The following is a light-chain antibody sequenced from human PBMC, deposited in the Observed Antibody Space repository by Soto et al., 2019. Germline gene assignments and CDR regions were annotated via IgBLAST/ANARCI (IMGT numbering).Light chain of an antibody. CDR2: GNI. CDR1: SSNIGAGYD. V-gene: IGLV1-40*01. Sequence: QLVLTQPPSVSGAPGQRVTISCTGSSSNIGAGYDVHWYLQLPGTAPKLPIYGNINRPSGVPDRFPGSKSGTSASLAITGLHAEDEADYYCQSYDSSLSGVVFGGGTKVTVL. J-gene: IGLJ2*01. CDR3: QSYDSSLSGVV.